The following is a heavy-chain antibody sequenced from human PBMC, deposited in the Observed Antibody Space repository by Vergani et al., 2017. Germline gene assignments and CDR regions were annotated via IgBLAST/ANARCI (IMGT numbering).Heavy chain of an antibody. V-gene: IGHV3-33*01. CDR1: GFTFSSYG. CDR2: IWYDGSNK. Sequence: QVQLVESGGGVVQPGRSLRLFCAASGFTFSSYGMHWVRQAPGKGLEWVAVIWYDGSNKYYADSVKGRFTISRDNSKNTLYLQMNSLRAEDTAVYYCAGDHGSTSILDYWGQGTLVTVSS. J-gene: IGHJ4*02. D-gene: IGHD2-2*01. CDR3: AGDHGSTSILDY.